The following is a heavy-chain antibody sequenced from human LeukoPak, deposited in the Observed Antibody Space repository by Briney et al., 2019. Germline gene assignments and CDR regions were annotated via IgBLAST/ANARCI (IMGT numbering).Heavy chain of an antibody. V-gene: IGHV5-51*01. CDR2: IYPGDSDT. CDR1: GYIFTRYW. J-gene: IGHJ3*02. D-gene: IGHD2-15*01. Sequence: GESLKISCKGSGYIFTRYWIGWVRQMPGKGLEWMGIIYPGDSDTRYSPSFQGQVTISADKSISTAYLQWSSLKASDTAMYYCARLARLDCSGGSCYSLHDAFDIWGQGTMVTVSS. CDR3: ARLARLDCSGGSCYSLHDAFDI.